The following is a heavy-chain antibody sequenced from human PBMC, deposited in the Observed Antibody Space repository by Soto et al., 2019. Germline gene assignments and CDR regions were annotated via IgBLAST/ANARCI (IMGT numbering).Heavy chain of an antibody. CDR1: GFTVSSNY. CDR2: IYSGGST. D-gene: IGHD3-3*01. CDR3: ARREWGPGAMDV. V-gene: IGHV3-66*04. J-gene: IGHJ6*03. Sequence: PVGSLRLSCAVSGFTVSSNYMSWVRQAPGKGLEWVSVIYSGGSTYYADSVKGRFTISRDNSKNTLYLQMNSLRAEDTAVYYCARREWGPGAMDVWGKGTTVPVSS.